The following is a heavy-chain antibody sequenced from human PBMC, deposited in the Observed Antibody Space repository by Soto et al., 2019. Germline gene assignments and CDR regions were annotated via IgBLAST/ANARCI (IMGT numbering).Heavy chain of an antibody. CDR3: ARAPRGNYGYPSYFDY. D-gene: IGHD3-10*01. J-gene: IGHJ4*02. V-gene: IGHV4-59*01. Sequence: QVQLQESGPGLVKPSETLSLTCTVSGGSISGYYWSWIRQPPGKGLECIGYIYYSGSTNYNPSLKSRVTISVDTSKNQFSLKLSSVTAADTAVYYCARAPRGNYGYPSYFDYWGQGTLVTVSS. CDR2: IYYSGST. CDR1: GGSISGYY.